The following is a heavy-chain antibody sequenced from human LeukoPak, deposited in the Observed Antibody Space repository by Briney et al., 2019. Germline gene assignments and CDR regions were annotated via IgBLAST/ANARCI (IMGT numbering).Heavy chain of an antibody. V-gene: IGHV4-39*07. D-gene: IGHD5-12*01. J-gene: IGHJ4*02. CDR3: ARARGYDFFDY. CDR1: GGSISSSSYY. CDR2: IYYSGST. Sequence: SETLSLTCTVSGGSISSSSYYWGWIRQPPGKGLEWIGSIYYSGSTYYNPSLKSRVTISVDTSKNQFSLKLSSVTAADTAVHYCARARGYDFFDYWGQGTLVTVSS.